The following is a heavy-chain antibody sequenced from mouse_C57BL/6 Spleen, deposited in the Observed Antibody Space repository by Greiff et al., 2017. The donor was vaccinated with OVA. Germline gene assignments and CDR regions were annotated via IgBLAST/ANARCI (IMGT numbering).Heavy chain of an antibody. CDR2: ISAGGSYT. D-gene: IGHD3-3*01. J-gene: IGHJ2*01. V-gene: IGHV5-4*01. CDR3: AREGDPYCIDY. CDR1: GFTFSSYA. Sequence: EVLLVESGGGLVKPGGSLQLSCAASGFTFSSYAMSWVRQTPEKRLAWVATISAGGSYTSSPDNVKGRFTLSRANAKNNLYLQKSHLKAEDTARYYGAREGDPYCIDYWGQGTTRTVSS.